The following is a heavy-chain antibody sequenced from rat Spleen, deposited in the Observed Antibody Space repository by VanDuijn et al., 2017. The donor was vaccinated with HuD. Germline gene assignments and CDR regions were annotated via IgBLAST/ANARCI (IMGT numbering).Heavy chain of an antibody. D-gene: IGHD2-1*01. Sequence: EVQLVESGGGLVQPGRSMKLSCAASGFPFSNYYMAWIRQAPGKGLEWVASITNTGGSTYYPDSVKGRFTISRDNAKSTLYLQMNSLRSEDTAAYYCARTTYDYFDYWGQGVMVTVSS. CDR1: GFPFSNYY. V-gene: IGHV5-25*01. CDR2: ITNTGGST. J-gene: IGHJ2*01. CDR3: ARTTYDYFDY.